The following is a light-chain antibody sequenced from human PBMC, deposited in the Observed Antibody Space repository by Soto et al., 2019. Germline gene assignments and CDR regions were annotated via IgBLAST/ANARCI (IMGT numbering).Light chain of an antibody. J-gene: IGLJ1*01. Sequence: QSALTQPPSASGSPGQSVTISCTGSKSDIGIYDFVSWYQHHPGKAPRLIIYEVVQRPSGVPDRFSGSKSGITASLTVSGIQAADEDDYFCKSYAGSNTYVFGTGTKLSVL. CDR2: EVV. V-gene: IGLV2-8*01. CDR1: KSDIGIYDF. CDR3: KSYAGSNTYV.